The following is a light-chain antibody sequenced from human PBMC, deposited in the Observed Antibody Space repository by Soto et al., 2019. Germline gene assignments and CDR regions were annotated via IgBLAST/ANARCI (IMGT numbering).Light chain of an antibody. Sequence: EIVLTQSAATLSLSPGERATLSCRASQRVSSNAAWYQQKPGQAPRLLLYGASARATGVPARFSGSGSGTQFTLTISSLQSEDFAVYYCQQYNNWRQTFGQGTKVDIK. J-gene: IGKJ1*01. V-gene: IGKV3-15*01. CDR3: QQYNNWRQT. CDR2: GAS. CDR1: QRVSSN.